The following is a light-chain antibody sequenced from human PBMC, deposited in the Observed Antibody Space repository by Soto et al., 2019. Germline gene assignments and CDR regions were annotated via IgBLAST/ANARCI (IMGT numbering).Light chain of an antibody. J-gene: IGKJ2*01. CDR3: QQYNSYPYT. Sequence: DIQMTQSPSTLSASVGDRVTITCRASQTIDSWLAWYHQKLGKAPRLLIYKASRLLNEVPSRFSGSGSGTEFTLTISSLQPDDFATYYCQQYNSYPYTFGQGTKLEIK. CDR1: QTIDSW. V-gene: IGKV1-5*03. CDR2: KAS.